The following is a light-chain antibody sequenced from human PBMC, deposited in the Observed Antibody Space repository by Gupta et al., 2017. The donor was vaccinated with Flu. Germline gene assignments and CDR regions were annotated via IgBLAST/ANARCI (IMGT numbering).Light chain of an antibody. CDR1: RSNVGNKA. Sequence: RSNVGNKAVNWYQQLPGKPPKLLIYYDDLLPSGVSGRFSGSNPGTSASLAISGLQSEDEADYYCASWDDSLNAWVFCGGTKVTVL. CDR3: ASWDDSLNAWV. J-gene: IGLJ3*02. V-gene: IGLV1-36*01. CDR2: YDD.